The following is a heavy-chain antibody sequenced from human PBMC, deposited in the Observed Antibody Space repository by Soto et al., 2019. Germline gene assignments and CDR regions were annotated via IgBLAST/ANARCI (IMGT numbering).Heavy chain of an antibody. CDR1: GFSLSNARMG. D-gene: IGHD2-2*01. V-gene: IGHV2-26*01. Sequence: GSGPTLVNPTETLTLTCTVSGFSLSNARMGVSWIRQPPGKALEWLAHIFSNDEKSYSTSLKSRLTISKDTSKSQVVLTMTNMDPVDTATYYCARSLTLYCSSTSCFFDYWGQGTLVTVSS. CDR3: ARSLTLYCSSTSCFFDY. CDR2: IFSNDEK. J-gene: IGHJ4*02.